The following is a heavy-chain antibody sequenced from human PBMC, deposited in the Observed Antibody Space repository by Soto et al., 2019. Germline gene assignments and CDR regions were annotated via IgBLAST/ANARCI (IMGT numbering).Heavy chain of an antibody. CDR2: ISYDGSNK. Sequence: GWSLRLSCAASGFTFSSYGMHWVRQAPGKGLEWVAVISYDGSNKYYADSVKGRFTISRDNSKNTLYLQMNSLRAEDTAAYYCAKDGSSDYVWGSYRYDDPISYYFDYWGQGIRVTVAS. D-gene: IGHD3-16*02. J-gene: IGHJ4*02. CDR3: AKDGSSDYVWGSYRYDDPISYYFDY. V-gene: IGHV3-30*18. CDR1: GFTFSSYG.